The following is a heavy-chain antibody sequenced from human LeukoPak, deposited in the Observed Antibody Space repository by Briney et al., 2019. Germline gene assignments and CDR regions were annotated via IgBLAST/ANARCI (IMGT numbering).Heavy chain of an antibody. Sequence: ASVKASCKASGYTFTSYYMHWVRQAPGQGLEWMGIINPSGGSTSYAQKFQGRVTMTRDTSTSTVYMELSSLRSEDTAVYYCARDRGRAAAGTGGFDYWGQGTLVTVSS. D-gene: IGHD6-13*01. CDR3: ARDRGRAAAGTGGFDY. CDR1: GYTFTSYY. CDR2: INPSGGST. J-gene: IGHJ4*02. V-gene: IGHV1-46*01.